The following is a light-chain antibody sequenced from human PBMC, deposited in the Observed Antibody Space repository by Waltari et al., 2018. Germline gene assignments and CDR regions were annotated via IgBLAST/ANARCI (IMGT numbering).Light chain of an antibody. Sequence: DIQLTQSPSFLSASVGDRVTITCRASHGIDTYLAWYQQRPGKAPNLLIYAASTLQSGIPSRFSGSGSGTEFTLTISSLQPEDFATYYCLQLSSYPLTFGGGTKVEIK. CDR3: LQLSSYPLT. J-gene: IGKJ4*01. V-gene: IGKV1-9*01. CDR2: AAS. CDR1: HGIDTY.